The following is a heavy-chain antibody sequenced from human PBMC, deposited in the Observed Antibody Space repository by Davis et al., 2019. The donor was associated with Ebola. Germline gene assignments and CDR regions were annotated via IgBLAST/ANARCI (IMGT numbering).Heavy chain of an antibody. D-gene: IGHD2/OR15-2a*01. V-gene: IGHV3-23*01. CDR2: ISGRGLTT. CDR3: AREGFYFYGMDV. Sequence: GESLKISCAASGFTFSNYGMAWVRQAPGKGLEWVSGISGRGLTTEYADNVQGRFTISRDNSKNLLLLEMSSLRAEDTAVYYCAREGFYFYGMDVWGQGTTVTVSS. J-gene: IGHJ6*02. CDR1: GFTFSNYG.